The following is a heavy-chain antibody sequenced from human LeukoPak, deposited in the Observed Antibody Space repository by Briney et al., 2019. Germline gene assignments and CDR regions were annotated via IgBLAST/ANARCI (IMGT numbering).Heavy chain of an antibody. D-gene: IGHD1-1*01. V-gene: IGHV3-13*01. CDR3: ARAGGYYYGMEV. CDR2: IDTAGNT. J-gene: IGHJ6*02. CDR1: GFTFTKYD. Sequence: GGSLRLSCAASGFTFTKYDMHWVRHATGKGLEWVSGIDTAGNTYYAGSVKGRFTISRENSMNSLYLQMNSLRGGDTAVYYCARAGGYYYGMEVWGQGTTVTVSS.